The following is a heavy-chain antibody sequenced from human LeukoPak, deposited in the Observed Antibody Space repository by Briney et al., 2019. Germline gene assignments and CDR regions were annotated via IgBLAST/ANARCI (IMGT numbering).Heavy chain of an antibody. CDR2: IYYRRST. D-gene: IGHD2-15*01. J-gene: IGHJ3*02. CDR3: ASYRYSNDAFDI. Sequence: SETLSLTCTVSGGSVSSGCSFWSWIRQPPGKGLGWIGYIYYRRSTNYNPTLKSRATISVGTSKNQCSLKLSSVTAADTAVYYGASYRYSNDAFDIWGQGTMVTVSS. CDR1: GGSVSSGCSF. V-gene: IGHV4-61*01.